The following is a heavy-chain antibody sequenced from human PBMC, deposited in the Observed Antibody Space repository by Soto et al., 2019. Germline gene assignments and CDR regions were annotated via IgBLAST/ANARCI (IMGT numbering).Heavy chain of an antibody. CDR2: LHYSGST. D-gene: IGHD3-3*01. CDR3: ASQSSTTNFAF. Sequence: SETLSLTCTVSGVSISSNDYYWGWVRQPPGKGLEWIGSLHYSGSTYYNPSLKSRVTISVDTSKNQFSLRVISVTAADTAVYFCASQSSTTNFAFWGRGTLVTVSS. J-gene: IGHJ2*01. CDR1: GVSISSNDYY. V-gene: IGHV4-39*01.